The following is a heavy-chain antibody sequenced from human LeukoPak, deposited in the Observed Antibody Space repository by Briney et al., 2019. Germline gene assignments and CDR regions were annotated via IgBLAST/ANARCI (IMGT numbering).Heavy chain of an antibody. D-gene: IGHD3-3*01. CDR2: ISAYNGNT. CDR3: ARVPHSYYDFWSGYSGHYYYYGMDV. Sequence: ASVKVSCKASGYTFTSYGISWVRQAPGQGLEWMGWISAYNGNTNYAQKLQGRVTMTTDTSTSTAYMGLRSLRSDDTAVYYCARVPHSYYDFWSGYSGHYYYYGMDVWGQGTTVTVSS. V-gene: IGHV1-18*01. CDR1: GYTFTSYG. J-gene: IGHJ6*02.